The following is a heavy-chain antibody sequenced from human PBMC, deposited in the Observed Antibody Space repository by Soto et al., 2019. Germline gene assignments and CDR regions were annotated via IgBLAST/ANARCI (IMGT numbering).Heavy chain of an antibody. D-gene: IGHD4-4*01. Sequence: GSLRLSCAASGFIFENFGMSWVRQAPGKGLEWVSGIDDRGRNTYFADSVKGRFTVSRDNSKNTLYLQMNSLRAEDTAVYYCARHYNFDYWGQGTLVTVSS. J-gene: IGHJ4*02. CDR3: ARHYNFDY. CDR1: GFIFENFG. CDR2: IDDRGRNT. V-gene: IGHV3-23*01.